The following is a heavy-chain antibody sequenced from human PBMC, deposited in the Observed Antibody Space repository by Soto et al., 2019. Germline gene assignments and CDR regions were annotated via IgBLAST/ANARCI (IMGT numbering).Heavy chain of an antibody. CDR3: AREATAHSSGWHF. D-gene: IGHD6-19*01. CDR2: FIPMFGTV. CDR1: GGTFSSFG. J-gene: IGHJ4*02. Sequence: QVQLVQSGAEVKKPGSSVKVSCKASGGTFSSFGIDWVRQAPGQGLEWMGDFIPMFGTVTYAQKFQGRVTITADESTTTVYMELSSLRSEDTAVYYCAREATAHSSGWHFWGQGTLVTVSS. V-gene: IGHV1-69*12.